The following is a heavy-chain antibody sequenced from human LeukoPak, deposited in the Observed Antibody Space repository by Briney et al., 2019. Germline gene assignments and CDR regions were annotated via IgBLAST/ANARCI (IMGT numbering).Heavy chain of an antibody. CDR1: GYFFPSYG. CDR3: ARDRVVGAIDGFDI. V-gene: IGHV1-18*01. Sequence: ASVKVSCKASGYFFPSYGISWVRQAPGQGLEWMGWVSGSNGHANYAKKFQGRVTVTTDISTSAAYMELRSLRWDDTAVYYCARDRVVGAIDGFDIWGQGTMVTVSS. J-gene: IGHJ3*02. D-gene: IGHD1-26*01. CDR2: VSGSNGHA.